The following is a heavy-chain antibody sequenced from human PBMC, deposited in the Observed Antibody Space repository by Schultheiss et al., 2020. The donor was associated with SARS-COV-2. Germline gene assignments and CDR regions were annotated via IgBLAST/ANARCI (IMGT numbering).Heavy chain of an antibody. CDR3: ARGLTIAARPNAFDI. D-gene: IGHD6-6*01. CDR2: INHSGST. J-gene: IGHJ3*02. Sequence: SETLSLTCTVSGGSISSSSYYWGWIRQPPGKGLEWIGEINHSGSTNYNPSLKSRVTISVDKSKNQFSLKLSSVTAADTAVYYCARGLTIAARPNAFDIWGQGTMVTVS. CDR1: GGSISSSSYY. V-gene: IGHV4-39*07.